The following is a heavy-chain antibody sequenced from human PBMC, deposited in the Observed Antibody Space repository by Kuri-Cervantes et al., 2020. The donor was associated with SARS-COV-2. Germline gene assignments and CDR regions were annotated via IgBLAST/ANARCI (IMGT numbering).Heavy chain of an antibody. CDR1: GASISIYY. CDR3: ARGGYQDAFDI. Sequence: ESLKISCSVSGASISIYYWSWIRQPAGKGLEWIGRVYSTGTTDYNPSLKSRVTMSVDTSKSQFSLKLSSVTAADTAVYYCARGGYQDAFDIWGQGTMVTVSS. J-gene: IGHJ3*02. CDR2: VYSTGTT. D-gene: IGHD2-2*01. V-gene: IGHV4-4*07.